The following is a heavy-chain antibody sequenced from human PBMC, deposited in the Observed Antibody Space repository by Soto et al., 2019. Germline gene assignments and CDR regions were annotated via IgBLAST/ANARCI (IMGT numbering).Heavy chain of an antibody. CDR2: INHSGST. CDR3: ARGRDAMVRGVIVWFDP. V-gene: IGHV4-34*01. J-gene: IGHJ5*02. D-gene: IGHD3-10*01. Sequence: SETPSPTCAVYGGSFSGYYWRWIRQPPGKGREWIGEINHSGSTNYNPSPKSRVTISVDTSKNQFSLKLSSVTAADTAVYYCARGRDAMVRGVIVWFDPWGQGTLVTVSS. CDR1: GGSFSGYY.